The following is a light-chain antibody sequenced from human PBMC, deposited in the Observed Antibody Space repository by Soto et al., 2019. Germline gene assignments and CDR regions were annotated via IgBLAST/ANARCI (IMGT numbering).Light chain of an antibody. J-gene: IGLJ1*01. CDR1: SSDVGAYNY. CDR2: DVS. Sequence: SALTQPPPVSGFPGQSVTISCPGASSDVGAYNYVSWYQQHPGKAPKLMIYDVSTRPSGVPDRFSGSKSGTTASLTISGLQAEDEADYYCCSYAGSPYVFGTGTKVTVL. V-gene: IGLV2-11*01. CDR3: CSYAGSPYV.